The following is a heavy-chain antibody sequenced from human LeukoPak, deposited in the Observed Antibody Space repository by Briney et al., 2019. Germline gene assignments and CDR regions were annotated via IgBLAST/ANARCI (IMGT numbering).Heavy chain of an antibody. V-gene: IGHV4-59*01. CDR3: AREDPPTRVAEGLDV. D-gene: IGHD2-15*01. Sequence: SETLSLTCAVSGGSIGSYYWSWLRQPPGRALEWIGYIYFTGTTNYNPSLKSQVTISVDTSRNQFSLSLTSVTAADTAVYYCAREDPPTRVAEGLDVWGQGTTVNVFS. CDR1: GGSIGSYY. CDR2: IYFTGTT. J-gene: IGHJ6*02.